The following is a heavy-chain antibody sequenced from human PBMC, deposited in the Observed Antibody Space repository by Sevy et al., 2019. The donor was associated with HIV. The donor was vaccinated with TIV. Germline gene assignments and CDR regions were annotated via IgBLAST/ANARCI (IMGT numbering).Heavy chain of an antibody. V-gene: IGHV5-51*01. J-gene: IGHJ3*02. CDR2: IYPRDSDT. D-gene: IGHD3-22*01. CDR1: GYSFTSYW. CDR3: ARLPDYYDSSGYYDGQAFDI. Sequence: GESLKISCKGSGYSFTSYWIGWVRQMPGKGLEWMGLIYPRDSDTRYSPSFQGQVTISADKSISTAYLQWSSLKASDTAMYYCARLPDYYDSSGYYDGQAFDIWGQGTMVTVSS.